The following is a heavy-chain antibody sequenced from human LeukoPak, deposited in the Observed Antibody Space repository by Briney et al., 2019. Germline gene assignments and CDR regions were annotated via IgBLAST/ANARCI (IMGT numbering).Heavy chain of an antibody. D-gene: IGHD4-17*01. J-gene: IGHJ6*02. Sequence: ASVKVSCKASGGTFSSYAISWVRQAPGQGLEWMGGIIPIFGTANYAQKFQGRVMITADESTSTAYMELSSLRSEDTAVYYCARDTTVTPFYYGMDVWGQGTTVTVSS. CDR2: IIPIFGTA. CDR1: GGTFSSYA. CDR3: ARDTTVTPFYYGMDV. V-gene: IGHV1-69*13.